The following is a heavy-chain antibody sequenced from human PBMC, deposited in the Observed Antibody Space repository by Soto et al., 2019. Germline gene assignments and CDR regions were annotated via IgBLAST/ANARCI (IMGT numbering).Heavy chain of an antibody. CDR3: AKDRLIYGAGSTDAFDI. CDR2: ISTSGTST. CDR1: GFIFSNRG. J-gene: IGHJ3*02. D-gene: IGHD3-10*01. Sequence: GGSLRLSCAASGFIFSNRGMIWARQAPGKGLEWVSYISTSGTSTYYADSVKGRFTISRDNSKNTLYLQMNSLRAEDTAVYYCAKDRLIYGAGSTDAFDIWGQGTMVTVSS. V-gene: IGHV3-48*01.